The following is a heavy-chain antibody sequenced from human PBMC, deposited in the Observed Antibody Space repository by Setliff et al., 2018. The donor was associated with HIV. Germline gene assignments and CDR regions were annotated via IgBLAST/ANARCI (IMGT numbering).Heavy chain of an antibody. CDR3: ARGIRTAAAPTFDH. CDR1: GVATDSNY. Sequence: SETLSLTCTVSGVATDSNYWTWIRQSPGKGLEWIGYVYYGGITNYSPSLKGRVSISIDTSKNQFYLNLGSVTTADTAVYFCARGIRTAAAPTFDHWGQGALVTVSS. CDR2: VYYGGIT. D-gene: IGHD6-13*01. J-gene: IGHJ4*02. V-gene: IGHV4-59*01.